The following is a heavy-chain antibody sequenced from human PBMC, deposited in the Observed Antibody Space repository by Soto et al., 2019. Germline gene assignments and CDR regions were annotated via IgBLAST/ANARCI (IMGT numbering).Heavy chain of an antibody. V-gene: IGHV1-69*12. J-gene: IGHJ6*02. D-gene: IGHD6-6*01. CDR2: IIPIFGTA. Sequence: QVQLVQSGAEVKKPGSSVKVSCKASGGTFSSYAISWVRQAPGQGLEWMGGIIPIFGTANYAQKFQGRVTITADESTSTADMELSSLRSEDTAVYYCARRASSSSESYYYYGMDVWGQGTTVTVSS. CDR3: ARRASSSSESYYYYGMDV. CDR1: GGTFSSYA.